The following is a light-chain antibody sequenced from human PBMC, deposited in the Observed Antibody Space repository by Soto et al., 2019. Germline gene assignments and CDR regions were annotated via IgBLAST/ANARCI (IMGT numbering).Light chain of an antibody. CDR1: QSVSIY. Sequence: EIVLTQSPVTLSFSAGERATLSFRASQSVSIYLAWYQQKPGQAPRLLIYGASNRATGIPARFSGSGSGTDFTLTISSLEPEDFAVYYCQQRSSWPLITFGQGTRLEIK. CDR3: QQRSSWPLIT. CDR2: GAS. V-gene: IGKV3-11*01. J-gene: IGKJ5*01.